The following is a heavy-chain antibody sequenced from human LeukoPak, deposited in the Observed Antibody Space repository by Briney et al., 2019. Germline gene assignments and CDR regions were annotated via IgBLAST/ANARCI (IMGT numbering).Heavy chain of an antibody. Sequence: SETLSLTCTVSGGSISSSSYYWGWIRQPPGKGLEWIGEINHSGSTNYNPSLKSRVTISVDTSKNQFSLKLSSVTAADTAVYYCARGIGRRTATKYYYGSGSYHSYWFDPWGQGTLVSVSS. CDR2: INHSGST. CDR3: ARGIGRRTATKYYYGSGSYHSYWFDP. CDR1: GGSISSSSYY. V-gene: IGHV4-39*07. D-gene: IGHD3-10*01. J-gene: IGHJ5*02.